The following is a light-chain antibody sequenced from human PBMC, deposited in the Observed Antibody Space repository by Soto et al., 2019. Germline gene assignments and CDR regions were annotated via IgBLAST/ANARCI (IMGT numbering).Light chain of an antibody. CDR1: SSNIGRNY. J-gene: IGLJ2*01. CDR2: RNN. Sequence: QSVPTQPSSASGTPGQRVTISCSGSSSNIGRNYVYWYQQLPGTAPKLLIFRNNQRPSGVPDRFSGSKSGTSASLAISGLRSDDETDYYCAAWDASLNGPVFGGGTKVTVL. V-gene: IGLV1-47*01. CDR3: AAWDASLNGPV.